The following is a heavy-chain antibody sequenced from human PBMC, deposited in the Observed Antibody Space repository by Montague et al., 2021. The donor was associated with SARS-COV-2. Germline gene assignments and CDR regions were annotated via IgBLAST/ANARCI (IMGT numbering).Heavy chain of an antibody. CDR2: IYYSGTT. D-gene: IGHD3-10*01. CDR3: ARGMIRGVTTPFDY. V-gene: IGHV4-39*02. CDR1: SGSIISSGYY. J-gene: IGHJ4*02. Sequence: SETLSLTCSVSSGSIISSGYYWGWIRPPPGKELEWIGNIYYSGTTYYNPSLQSRVTISVDTSKNHLSLRLISVTAADTAVYFCARGMIRGVTTPFDYWGQGSKVTVSS.